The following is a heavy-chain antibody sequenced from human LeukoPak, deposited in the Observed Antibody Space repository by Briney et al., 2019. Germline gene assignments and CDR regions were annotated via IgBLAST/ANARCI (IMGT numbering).Heavy chain of an antibody. CDR1: GGSISSYY. CDR3: ASSSTSPPWYYGMDV. J-gene: IGHJ6*02. Sequence: SETLSLTCTVSGGSISSYYWSWIRQPPGKGLEWIGYIYYSGSTNYNPSLKSRVTISVDTSKNQFSLMLSSVTAADTTVYYCASSSTSPPWYYGMDVWDQGTTVTVSS. CDR2: IYYSGST. D-gene: IGHD2-2*01. V-gene: IGHV4-59*01.